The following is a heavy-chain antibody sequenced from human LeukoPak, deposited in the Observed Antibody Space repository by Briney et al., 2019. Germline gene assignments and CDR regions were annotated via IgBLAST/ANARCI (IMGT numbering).Heavy chain of an antibody. CDR2: INPNSGGT. Sequence: GASVKVSCRGSGYSFTGYYIHWVRQAPGQGLEWMGWINPNSGGTNYAQKFQGRVTMTRDTSISTAYMELSRLRSDDTAVYYCARNDSSYGSGKDAFDIWGQGTMVTVSS. CDR3: ARNDSSYGSGKDAFDI. V-gene: IGHV1-2*02. J-gene: IGHJ3*02. D-gene: IGHD3-10*01. CDR1: GYSFTGYY.